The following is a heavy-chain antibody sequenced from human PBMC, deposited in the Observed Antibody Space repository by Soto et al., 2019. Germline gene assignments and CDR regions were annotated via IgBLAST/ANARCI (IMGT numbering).Heavy chain of an antibody. J-gene: IGHJ4*02. D-gene: IGHD3-16*01. CDR3: ARWGTTGELHV. CDR2: TSYDGSNK. V-gene: IGHV3-30*19. Sequence: QVQLVESGGGVVQPGTSLRLSCVGSGFTFRSYVIHWVRQAPGKGLAWVALTSYDGSNKYYDDSVKGRFTISRDNSRNTVDLQMDSLRLDDTALYYRARWGTTGELHVWGQGTLVSVSS. CDR1: GFTFRSYV.